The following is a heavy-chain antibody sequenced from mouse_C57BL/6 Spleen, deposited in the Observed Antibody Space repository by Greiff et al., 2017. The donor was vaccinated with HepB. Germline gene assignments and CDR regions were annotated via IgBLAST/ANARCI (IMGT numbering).Heavy chain of an antibody. J-gene: IGHJ3*01. Sequence: VQLQQPGAELVRPGSSVKLSCKASGYTFTSYWMDWVKQRPGQGLEWIGNIYPSDSETHYNQKFKDKATLTVDKSSSTAYMQLSSLTSEDSAVYYCASEDDYASWFAYWGQGTLVTVSA. D-gene: IGHD2-4*01. CDR1: GYTFTSYW. CDR3: ASEDDYASWFAY. CDR2: IYPSDSET. V-gene: IGHV1-61*01.